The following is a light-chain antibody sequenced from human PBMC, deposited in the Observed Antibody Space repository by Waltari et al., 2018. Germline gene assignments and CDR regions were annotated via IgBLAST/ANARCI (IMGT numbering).Light chain of an antibody. J-gene: IGLJ3*02. CDR3: QSYDTSLSVV. V-gene: IGLV1-40*01. CDR1: GSNIGDGFD. CDR2: GST. Sequence: QSVLTPAPSMSGAPGQRVTISCTGSGSNIGDGFDVHWYQRLPRAAPNLLIYGSTSRPLGVPDRFFGSTSGTSASLVIIGLQPEDEAVYYCQSYDTSLSVVFGGGTKLTVL.